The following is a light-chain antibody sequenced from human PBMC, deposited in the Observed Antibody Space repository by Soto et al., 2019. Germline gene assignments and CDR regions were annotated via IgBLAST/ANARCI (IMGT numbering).Light chain of an antibody. Sequence: EIVLTQSPGTLSLSPGERATLSCRASQSVSSSYLAWYQQKPGQAPRLLIYGASSRATGIPDRFSGSGSGTDFTLTISRLEPEDFAVYYCQYYDESMWTFGRGTKVE. CDR1: QSVSSSY. V-gene: IGKV3-20*01. CDR2: GAS. J-gene: IGKJ1*01. CDR3: QYYDESMWT.